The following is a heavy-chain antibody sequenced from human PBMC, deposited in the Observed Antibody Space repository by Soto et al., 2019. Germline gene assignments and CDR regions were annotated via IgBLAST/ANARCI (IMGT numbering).Heavy chain of an antibody. J-gene: IGHJ6*02. D-gene: IGHD3-22*01. V-gene: IGHV1-18*03. CDR3: ARDPTYYYDSSGYELYYYYYGMDV. CDR2: INTYDGNT. CDR1: GYTFTSYG. Sequence: ASVKVSCKASGYTFTSYGITWVRQAPGQGLEWMGWINTYDGNTNHAQRVQGRVTLTTDTSTSTAYMELRSLRSDDMAVYYCARDPTYYYDSSGYELYYYYYGMDVWGQGTTVTVSS.